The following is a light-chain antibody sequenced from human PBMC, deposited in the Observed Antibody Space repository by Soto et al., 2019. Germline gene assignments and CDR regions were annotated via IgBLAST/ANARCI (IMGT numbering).Light chain of an antibody. CDR2: GAS. J-gene: IGKJ2*01. Sequence: EIVLTQSPGTVSSSPGERVTLSCRASQTIANNFLAWYQHRPGQAPRVVVYGASSRATGIPDRFSGSGSGTEFTLTISRLEPEDFAVYYCQQYDISYTFCQGTKLE. CDR1: QTIANNF. V-gene: IGKV3-20*01. CDR3: QQYDISYT.